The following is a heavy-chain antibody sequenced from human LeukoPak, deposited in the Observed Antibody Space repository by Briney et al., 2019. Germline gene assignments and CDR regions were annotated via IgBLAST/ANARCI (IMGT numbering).Heavy chain of an antibody. D-gene: IGHD4-23*01. CDR1: GGSISSSSYY. J-gene: IGHJ3*02. Sequence: SETLSLTCTVSGGSISSSSYYWGWIRQPPGKGLEWIGSIYYSGSTYYNPSLKSRVTISVDTSKNQFSLKLSSVTAADTAVYYCARAEDDYGGNGNAFDIWGQGTMVTVSS. CDR3: ARAEDDYGGNGNAFDI. CDR2: IYYSGST. V-gene: IGHV4-39*01.